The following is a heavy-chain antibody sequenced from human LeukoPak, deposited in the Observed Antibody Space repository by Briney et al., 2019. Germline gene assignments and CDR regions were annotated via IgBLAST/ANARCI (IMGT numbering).Heavy chain of an antibody. J-gene: IGHJ4*02. CDR3: ARDPEPAAGLPDY. D-gene: IGHD6-13*01. V-gene: IGHV3-11*06. Sequence: PGGSLRLSCAASGFTFSDYYMSWIRQAPGKGLEWVSYISSSSSYTNYADPVKGRFTISRDNAKNSLYLQMNSLRAEDTAVYYCARDPEPAAGLPDYWGQGTLVTVSS. CDR1: GFTFSDYY. CDR2: ISSSSSYT.